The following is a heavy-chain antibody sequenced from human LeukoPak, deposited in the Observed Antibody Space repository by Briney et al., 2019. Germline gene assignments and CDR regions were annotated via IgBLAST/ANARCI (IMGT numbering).Heavy chain of an antibody. CDR1: GGTFSSYA. D-gene: IGHD3-3*01. CDR2: IIPILGIA. Sequence: GASVKVSCKASGGTFSSYAISWVRQAPGQGLEWMGRIIPILGIANYAQKFQGRVTITADKSTSTAYMELSSLRSEDTAVYYCARDGAYYDFWSGYVNWFDPWGQGTLVTVSS. J-gene: IGHJ5*02. V-gene: IGHV1-69*04. CDR3: ARDGAYYDFWSGYVNWFDP.